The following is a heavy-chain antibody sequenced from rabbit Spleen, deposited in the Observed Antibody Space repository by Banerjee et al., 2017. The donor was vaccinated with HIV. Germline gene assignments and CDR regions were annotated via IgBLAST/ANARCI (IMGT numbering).Heavy chain of an antibody. Sequence: QSLEESGGDLVKPGASLTLTCTASGFSFSSSYYVCWVRQAPGKGLEWVACIYAGSFDSTVYASWAKGRFAISRTSSTTVTLRMTSLTAADRATYFCARDLVGVIGWNFYLWGQGTLVTVS. D-gene: IGHD1-1*01. V-gene: IGHV1S40*01. CDR1: GFSFSSSYY. CDR3: ARDLVGVIGWNFYL. J-gene: IGHJ4*01. CDR2: IYAGSFDST.